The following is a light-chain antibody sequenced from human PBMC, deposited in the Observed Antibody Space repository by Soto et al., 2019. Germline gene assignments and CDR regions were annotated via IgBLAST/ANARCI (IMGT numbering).Light chain of an antibody. J-gene: IGKJ1*01. CDR1: QSVSSSY. Sequence: EILMTQSPATLSVSPGERAPLSCRASQSVSSSYLAWYQQEPGQAPRLLIYGASSRATGIPDRVSGSGSGTDFTLTSSSLQPEDFATYYCQQSYSSPPTFGQGTKVDIK. CDR3: QQSYSSPPT. CDR2: GAS. V-gene: IGKV3D-20*02.